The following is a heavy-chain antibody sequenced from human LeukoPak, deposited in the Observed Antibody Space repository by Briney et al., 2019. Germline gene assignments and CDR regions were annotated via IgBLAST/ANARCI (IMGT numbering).Heavy chain of an antibody. CDR3: ARNYGSGTSRFDP. V-gene: IGHV4-34*01. CDR2: INHSGST. CDR1: GGSFSGYY. J-gene: IGHJ5*02. D-gene: IGHD3-10*01. Sequence: PSETLSLTYAVYGGSFSGYYWSWIRQPPGKGLEWIGEINHSGSTNYNPSLKSRVTISVDTSKNQFSLKLSSVTAADTAVYYCARNYGSGTSRFDPWGQGTLVTVSS.